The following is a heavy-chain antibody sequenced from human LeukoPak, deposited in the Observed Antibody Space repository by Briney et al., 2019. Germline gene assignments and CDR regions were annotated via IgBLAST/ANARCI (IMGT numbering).Heavy chain of an antibody. Sequence: GESLKISCKGSGYNFNNYWIGRVRQMPGKGLEWVAIIYPGDSDIRYSPSFQGQVTISVDKSISTAYLQWSSLKASDTAMYYCTRHPFEDWGQGTLVTVSS. CDR3: TRHPFED. V-gene: IGHV5-51*01. CDR2: IYPGDSDI. CDR1: GYNFNNYW. D-gene: IGHD2/OR15-2a*01. J-gene: IGHJ4*02.